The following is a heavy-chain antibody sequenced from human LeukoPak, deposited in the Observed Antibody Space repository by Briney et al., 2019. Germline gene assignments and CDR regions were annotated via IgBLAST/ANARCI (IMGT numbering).Heavy chain of an antibody. V-gene: IGHV3-30*02. CDR2: IRYDGSNK. D-gene: IGHD3-22*01. Sequence: PGGSLRLSCAASGFTFSSYGMHWVRQAPGKGLEWVAFIRYDGSNKYYADSVKGRFTISRDNSKNTLYLQMNSLRAEDTAVYYCAKAYYYDSSGLPLVDYWGQGTLVTVSS. J-gene: IGHJ4*02. CDR3: AKAYYYDSSGLPLVDY. CDR1: GFTFSSYG.